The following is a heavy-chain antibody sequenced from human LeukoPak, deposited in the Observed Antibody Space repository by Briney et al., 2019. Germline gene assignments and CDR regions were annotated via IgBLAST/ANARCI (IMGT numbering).Heavy chain of an antibody. J-gene: IGHJ4*02. D-gene: IGHD2-15*01. V-gene: IGHV1-24*01. Sequence: ASVKVSCKVSGYTLTELSMHWVRQAPGKGLEWMGGFDPEDGETIYAQKFQGRVTMTEDTSTDTAYMELSSLRSEDTAVYYCATEGRGLCYFDYWGQGTLVTVSS. CDR1: GYTLTELS. CDR3: ATEGRGLCYFDY. CDR2: FDPEDGET.